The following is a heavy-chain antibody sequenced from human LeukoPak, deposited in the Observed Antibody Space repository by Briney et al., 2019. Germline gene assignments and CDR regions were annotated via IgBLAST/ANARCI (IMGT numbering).Heavy chain of an antibody. J-gene: IGHJ4*02. Sequence: GGSLRLSCAASGFTFSTYDIHWVRQTTGRGLEWVSAIGTAGDTYYVDSVKGRFTLSRENAKNSLYLQMNSLRAGDTAVYYCVRGIVRRGYFDYWGQGALVTVSS. V-gene: IGHV3-13*01. CDR3: VRGIVRRGYFDY. CDR1: GFTFSTYD. D-gene: IGHD3-10*01. CDR2: IGTAGDT.